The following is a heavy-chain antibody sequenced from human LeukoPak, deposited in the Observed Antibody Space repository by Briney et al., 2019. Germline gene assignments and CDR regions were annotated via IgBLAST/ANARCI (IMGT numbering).Heavy chain of an antibody. J-gene: IGHJ4*02. CDR2: IRYDGSNK. CDR3: AKDRGGITMVRGVIMDFDY. V-gene: IGHV3-30*02. Sequence: GGSLRLSCAASRFTFRSFGIHWVRQAPGKGLEWVAFIRYDGSNKYYADSVKGRFTISRDNSKNTLYLQMNSLRAEDTAVYYCAKDRGGITMVRGVIMDFDYWGQGTLVTVSS. D-gene: IGHD3-10*01. CDR1: RFTFRSFG.